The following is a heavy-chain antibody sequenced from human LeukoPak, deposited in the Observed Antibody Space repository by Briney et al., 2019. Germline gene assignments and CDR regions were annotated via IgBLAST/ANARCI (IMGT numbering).Heavy chain of an antibody. D-gene: IGHD3-10*01. Sequence: GVSLRLSCAASGFTFSSYSMNWVRQAPGKGLEWVSYISSSSSTIYYADSVKGRFTISRDNAKNSLYLQMNSLRAEDTAVYYCARDWIRGVPDYWGQGTLVTVSS. J-gene: IGHJ4*02. CDR3: ARDWIRGVPDY. CDR2: ISSSSSTI. V-gene: IGHV3-48*01. CDR1: GFTFSSYS.